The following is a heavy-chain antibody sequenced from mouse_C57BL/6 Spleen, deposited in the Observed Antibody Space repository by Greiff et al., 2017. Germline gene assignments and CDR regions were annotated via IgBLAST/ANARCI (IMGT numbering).Heavy chain of an antibody. D-gene: IGHD2-4*01. J-gene: IGHJ4*01. CDR2: IYPGDGDT. Sequence: VQLQESGPELVKPGASVKISCKASGYAFSSSWMNWVKQRPGKGLEWIGRIYPGDGDTNYNGKFKGKATLTADKSSSTAYMQLSSLTSEDSAVYFCARSSIYYDYVGYAMDYWGQGTSVTVSS. CDR3: ARSSIYYDYVGYAMDY. V-gene: IGHV1-82*01. CDR1: GYAFSSSW.